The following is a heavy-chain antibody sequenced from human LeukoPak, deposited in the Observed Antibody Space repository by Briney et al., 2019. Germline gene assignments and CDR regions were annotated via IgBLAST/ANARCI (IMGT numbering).Heavy chain of an antibody. CDR2: IIPIFGTA. D-gene: IGHD6-19*01. Sequence: SVKVSCKTSGGTFSSYAISWVRQAPGQGLEWMGRIIPIFGTANYAQKFQGRVTITTDESTSTAYMELSSLRFEDTAVYYCARVRYSSGWYDYWGQGTLVTVSS. J-gene: IGHJ4*02. V-gene: IGHV1-69*05. CDR1: GGTFSSYA. CDR3: ARVRYSSGWYDY.